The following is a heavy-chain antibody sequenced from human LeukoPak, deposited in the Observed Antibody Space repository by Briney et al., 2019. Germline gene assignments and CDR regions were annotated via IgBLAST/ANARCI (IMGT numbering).Heavy chain of an antibody. V-gene: IGHV3-30*04. CDR1: GFTFSSYA. Sequence: GGSLRLSCAASGFTFSSYAMHWVRQAPGKGLEWVAVISYDGSNKYYADSVKGRFTISRDNSKNTLYLQMNSLRAEDTAVYYRAKAPGKPYYYGMDVWGQGTTVTVSS. CDR3: AKAPGKPYYYGMDV. D-gene: IGHD3-10*01. CDR2: ISYDGSNK. J-gene: IGHJ6*02.